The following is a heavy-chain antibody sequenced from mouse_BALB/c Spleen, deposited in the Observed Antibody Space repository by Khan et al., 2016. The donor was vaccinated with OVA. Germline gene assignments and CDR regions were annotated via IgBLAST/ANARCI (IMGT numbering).Heavy chain of an antibody. CDR2: IWGGGST. Sequence: QVQLKESGPGLVAPSQSLSITCTVSGFSLSRYSVHWVRQPPGKGLEWLGMIWGGGSTDYHSALISRLSISKDNSQSQVFLTLNSLQTDDAAMYFCARKGYYVYAGFAYWGQGTLVTVSA. J-gene: IGHJ3*01. V-gene: IGHV2-6-4*01. CDR1: GFSLSRYS. CDR3: ARKGYYVYAGFAY. D-gene: IGHD2-2*01.